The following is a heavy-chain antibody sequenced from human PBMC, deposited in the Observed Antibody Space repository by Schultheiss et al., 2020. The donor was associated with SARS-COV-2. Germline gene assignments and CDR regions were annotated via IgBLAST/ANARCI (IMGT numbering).Heavy chain of an antibody. D-gene: IGHD1-26*01. CDR2: IDYSGST. CDR1: GGSISGYY. V-gene: IGHV4-59*01. CDR3: ARLDVGLDF. Sequence: SQTLSLTCTVSGGSISGYYWSWIRQPPGKGLEWFGYIDYSGSTNYNPSLKSRVTISADTSKNQFSLKLNSVTAADTAVYYCARLDVGLDFWGQGTLVTVSS. J-gene: IGHJ4*02.